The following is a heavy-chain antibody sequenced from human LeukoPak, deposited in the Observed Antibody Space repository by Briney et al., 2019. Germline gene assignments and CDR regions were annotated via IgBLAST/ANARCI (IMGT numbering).Heavy chain of an antibody. CDR1: GFTFSRHW. D-gene: IGHD6-19*01. J-gene: IGHJ4*02. V-gene: IGHV3-7*01. CDR2: IKRDGREK. CDR3: ARVCVSGWTECMDD. Sequence: GGSLRLSCAASGFTFSRHWMSWVRQAPGKGLEWVANIKRDGREKNYVDSEKGRFSISRDNVKNSLHLQMNSPRAEDTAVYYCARVCVSGWTECMDDWGQGTLVTVSS.